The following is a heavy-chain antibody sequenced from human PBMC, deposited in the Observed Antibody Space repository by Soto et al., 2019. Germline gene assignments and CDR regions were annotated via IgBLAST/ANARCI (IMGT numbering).Heavy chain of an antibody. CDR2: IRNKANSYFI. CDR3: VRVRLSGPLAGKVYDF. V-gene: IGHV3-72*01. D-gene: IGHD3-10*01. CDR1: GFTFSDHY. Sequence: EVQLVESGGGLVQPGGSLRLSCAASGFTFSDHYMDWVRQAPGKGLEWVGRIRNKANSYFIQYGASVKGRFIISRDDSQNSLYLQMNSLNTEDTALYYCVRVRLSGPLAGKVYDFWGQGTMVTVSS. J-gene: IGHJ3*01.